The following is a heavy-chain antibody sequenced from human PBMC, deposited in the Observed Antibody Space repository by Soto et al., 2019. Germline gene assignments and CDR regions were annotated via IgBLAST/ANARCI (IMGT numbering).Heavy chain of an antibody. CDR1: GFSLTTSGVG. J-gene: IGHJ4*02. CDR3: AHRVLRTVFGLVTTTAIYFDC. D-gene: IGHD3-3*01. V-gene: IGHV2-5*02. Sequence: QITLKESGPTVVKPTETLTLTCTFSGFSLTTSGVGVGWVRQSPGKAPEWLALIYWDDDKRYSTSLNSRLIITKDTSKTLVVLTMANVDPADTATYYCAHRVLRTVFGLVTTTAIYFDCWGPGTPVVVSS. CDR2: IYWDDDK.